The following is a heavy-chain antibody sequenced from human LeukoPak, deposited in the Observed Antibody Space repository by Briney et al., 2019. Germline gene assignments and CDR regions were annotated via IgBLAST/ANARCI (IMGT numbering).Heavy chain of an antibody. V-gene: IGHV4-61*08. CDR2: IYYSGST. CDR1: GGSVSSGGYY. Sequence: SETLYLTCTVSGGSVSSGGYYWSWIRQPPGKGLEWIGYIYYSGSTNYNPSLKSRVTISVDTSKNQFSLKLSSVTAADTAVYYCASSTVTVDYWGQGTLVTVSS. D-gene: IGHD4-17*01. CDR3: ASSTVTVDY. J-gene: IGHJ4*02.